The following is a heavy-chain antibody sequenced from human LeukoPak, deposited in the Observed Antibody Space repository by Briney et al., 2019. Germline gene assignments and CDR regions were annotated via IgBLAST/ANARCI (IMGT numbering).Heavy chain of an antibody. Sequence: GGSLRLSCAASGFTFSSYWMSWVRQAPGKGLEWVANIKQDGSEKYYVDSVKGRFTISRDNSKNTLYLQMNSLRAEDTAVYYCARAMVFNWFDPWGQGTLVTVSS. CDR3: ARAMVFNWFDP. V-gene: IGHV3-7*03. CDR2: IKQDGSEK. D-gene: IGHD3-10*01. J-gene: IGHJ5*02. CDR1: GFTFSSYW.